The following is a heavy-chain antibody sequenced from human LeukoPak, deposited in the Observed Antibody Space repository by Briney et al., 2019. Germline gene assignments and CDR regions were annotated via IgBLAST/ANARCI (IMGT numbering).Heavy chain of an antibody. D-gene: IGHD5-24*01. Sequence: SGTLSLTCAVSGGSISSSNWWSWVRQPPGKGLEWIGEIYHSGSTNYNPSLKSRVTISVDKSKNQFSLKLNSVTAADTAMYYCARAGGGYNPFLYWGQGTLVTVSS. J-gene: IGHJ4*02. CDR1: GGSISSSNW. CDR3: ARAGGGYNPFLY. CDR2: IYHSGST. V-gene: IGHV4-4*02.